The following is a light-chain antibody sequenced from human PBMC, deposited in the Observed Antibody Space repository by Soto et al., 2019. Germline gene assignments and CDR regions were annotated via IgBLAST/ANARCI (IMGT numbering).Light chain of an antibody. J-gene: IGKJ5*01. CDR3: QQYGSSPIT. CDR1: QSVISTY. CDR2: GAS. Sequence: EIVLTQSPGTLSLSPGERATLSCRVSQSVISTYLAWYQQKPGQAPKLXIYGASSRATGIPDRFSGSGSGTEFTLTISRLEPEDFAVYYCQQYGSSPITFGQGTRLEIK. V-gene: IGKV3-20*01.